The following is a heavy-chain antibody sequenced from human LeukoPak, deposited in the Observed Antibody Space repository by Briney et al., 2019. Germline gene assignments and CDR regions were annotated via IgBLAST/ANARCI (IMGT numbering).Heavy chain of an antibody. CDR2: IGSDNKP. J-gene: IGHJ4*02. V-gene: IGHV3-23*05. D-gene: IGHD3-10*01. Sequence: PGGSLRLSCEASGFTFSAYAMTWVRQAPGKGLEWVSSIGSDNKPHYSESVKGRFAISRDNSKNTLYLQMNSLRAEDTAVYYCARGKGHDTSSTDYWGQGTLVTVSS. CDR3: ARGKGHDTSSTDY. CDR1: GFTFSAYA.